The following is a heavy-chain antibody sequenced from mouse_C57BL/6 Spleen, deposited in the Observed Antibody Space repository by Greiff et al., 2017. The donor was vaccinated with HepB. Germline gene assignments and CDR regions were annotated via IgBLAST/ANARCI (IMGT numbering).Heavy chain of an antibody. V-gene: IGHV1-59*01. Sequence: QVQLQQPGAELVRPGTSVKLSCKASGYTFTSYWMHWVKQRPGQGLEWIGVIDPSDSYTNYNQKFKGKATLTVDTSSSTAYMQLSSLTSEDSAVYYCARLGTTVAYYFDYWGQGTTLTVSS. D-gene: IGHD1-1*01. J-gene: IGHJ2*01. CDR3: ARLGTTVAYYFDY. CDR1: GYTFTSYW. CDR2: IDPSDSYT.